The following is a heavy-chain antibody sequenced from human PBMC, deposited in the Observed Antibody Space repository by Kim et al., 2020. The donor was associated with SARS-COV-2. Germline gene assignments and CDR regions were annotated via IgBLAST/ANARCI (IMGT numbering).Heavy chain of an antibody. J-gene: IGHJ4*02. D-gene: IGHD3-10*01. CDR3: TTETLLALDY. Sequence: TTDYAAPVKGRCTISRDDSNNTLYLQMNSLKTEDTAVYYCTTETLLALDYWGQGTLVTVSS. CDR2: TT. V-gene: IGHV3-15*01.